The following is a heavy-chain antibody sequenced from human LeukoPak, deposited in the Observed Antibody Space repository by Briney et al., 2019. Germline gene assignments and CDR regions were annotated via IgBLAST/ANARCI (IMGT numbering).Heavy chain of an antibody. D-gene: IGHD1-26*01. Sequence: GGSLRLSCTASGFTFGDYAMSWVRQAPGKGLEWVGFIRSKAYGGTTEYAASVKGRFTISRDDSKSIAYLQMNSLKTEDTAVYYCTRGERELPDYWGQGTLVTVSS. CDR3: TRGERELPDY. CDR1: GFTFGDYA. CDR2: IRSKAYGGTT. V-gene: IGHV3-49*04. J-gene: IGHJ4*02.